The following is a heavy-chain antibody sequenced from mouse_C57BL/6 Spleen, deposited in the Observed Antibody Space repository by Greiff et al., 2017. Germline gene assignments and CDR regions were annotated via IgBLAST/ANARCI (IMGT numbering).Heavy chain of an antibody. J-gene: IGHJ4*01. CDR3: ARTLNITTVVATDYYAMDY. D-gene: IGHD1-1*01. CDR1: GFSLTSYG. CDR2: IWSGGST. V-gene: IGHV2-2*01. Sequence: VMLVESGPGLVQPSQSLSITCTVSGFSLTSYGVHWVRQSPGKGLEWLGVIWSGGSTDYNAAFISRLSISKDNSKSQVFFKMNSLQADDTAIYYCARTLNITTVVATDYYAMDYWGQGTSVTVSS.